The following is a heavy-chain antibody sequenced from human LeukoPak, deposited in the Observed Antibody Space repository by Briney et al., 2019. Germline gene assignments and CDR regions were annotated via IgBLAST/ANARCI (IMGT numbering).Heavy chain of an antibody. D-gene: IGHD3-22*01. CDR3: ARGRTYYDSTVAH. J-gene: IGHJ4*02. CDR1: GGSFSGYY. V-gene: IGHV4-34*01. Sequence: SETLSLTCAVYGGSFSGYYWSWIRQPPGKGLEWIEEINHSGSTNYNPSLKSRVTISVDTSKNQFSLKLSSVTAADTAVYYCARGRTYYDSTVAHWGQGTLVTVSS. CDR2: INHSGST.